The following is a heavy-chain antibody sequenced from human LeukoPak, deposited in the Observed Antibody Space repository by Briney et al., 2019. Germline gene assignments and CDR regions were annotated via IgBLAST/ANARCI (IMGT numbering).Heavy chain of an antibody. D-gene: IGHD3-22*01. V-gene: IGHV1-2*06. CDR2: INPNSGGT. J-gene: IGHJ4*02. CDR3: ARNIGSYYYDSSFDY. CDR1: GYTFTGYY. Sequence: ASVKVSCKASGYTFTGYYMHWARQAPGQGLEWMGRINPNSGGTNYAQKFQGRVTMTRDTSISTVYMELSRLRSDDTAVYYCARNIGSYYYDSSFDYWGQGTLVTVSS.